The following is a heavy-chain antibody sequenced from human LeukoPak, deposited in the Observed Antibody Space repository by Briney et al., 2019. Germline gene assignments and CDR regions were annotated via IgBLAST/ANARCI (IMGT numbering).Heavy chain of an antibody. CDR2: IYYLGTT. CDR3: ASMVRGVMFATYYYYYMDV. V-gene: IGHV4-61*10. Sequence: SETLSLTCIVSGGSISSGSYYYSWIRQPAGKGLEWIGHIYYLGTTTYNPSLRSRVTISMDASKNQFSLNLTSVTAADTAVYYCASMVRGVMFATYYYYYMDVWGKGTTVTVSS. D-gene: IGHD3-10*01. CDR1: GGSISSGSYY. J-gene: IGHJ6*03.